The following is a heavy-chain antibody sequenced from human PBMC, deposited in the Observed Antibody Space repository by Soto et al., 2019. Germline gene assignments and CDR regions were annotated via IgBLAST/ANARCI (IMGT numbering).Heavy chain of an antibody. J-gene: IGHJ4*02. Sequence: QITLKESGPTLVKPTQTLTLTCTFSGFSLSTSGVGVGWIRQPPGKALEWLALIYWDHDTRYSPSLKSRLTITKDTAKTPVVLTMTNMDPVDTATYDCAPSFRGGYYFDSWGQGTLVTVSS. V-gene: IGHV2-5*02. CDR2: IYWDHDT. CDR1: GFSLSTSGVG. CDR3: APSFRGGYYFDS. D-gene: IGHD3-16*01.